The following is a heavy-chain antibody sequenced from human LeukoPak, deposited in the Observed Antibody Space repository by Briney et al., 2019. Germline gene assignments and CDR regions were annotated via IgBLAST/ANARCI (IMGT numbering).Heavy chain of an antibody. CDR2: IHNSGST. Sequence: PGGSLRLSCIVSGFTFSSYNMNWVRQTPGKGLEWIGYIHNSGSTKYNPSLKSPVSISVDTSKNQFSLKVNSVTAADTAVYYCARGGGWGNWDDAVDYWGQGTLVTVSS. CDR3: ARGGGWGNWDDAVDY. D-gene: IGHD1-1*01. V-gene: IGHV4-59*01. J-gene: IGHJ4*02. CDR1: GFTFSSYN.